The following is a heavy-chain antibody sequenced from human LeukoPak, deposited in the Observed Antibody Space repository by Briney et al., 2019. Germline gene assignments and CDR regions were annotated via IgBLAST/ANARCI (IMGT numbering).Heavy chain of an antibody. V-gene: IGHV1-18*01. CDR3: ARDSSSWYGGGWFDP. Sequence: ASVKVSCKASGYTFTSYGISWVRQAPGQGLEWMGWISAYNGNTNHAQKLQGRVTMTTDTSTSTAYMELRSLRSDDTAVYYCARDSSSWYGGGWFDPWGQGTLVTVSS. CDR2: ISAYNGNT. J-gene: IGHJ5*02. CDR1: GYTFTSYG. D-gene: IGHD6-13*01.